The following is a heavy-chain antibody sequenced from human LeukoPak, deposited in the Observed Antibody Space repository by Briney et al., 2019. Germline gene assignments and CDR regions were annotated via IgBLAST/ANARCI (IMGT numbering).Heavy chain of an antibody. J-gene: IGHJ6*03. CDR1: GGSISSSNW. CDR2: IYHSGST. CDR3: ARGPYYYDRSGYYYQYMDV. D-gene: IGHD3-22*01. V-gene: IGHV4-4*02. Sequence: SETLSLTCAVSGGSISSSNWWSWVRQPPGKGLEWIGEIYHSGSTNYNPSLKSRVTISVDKSKNQFSLKLSSVTAADTAVYYCARGPYYYDRSGYYYQYMDVWGKGTTVTVS.